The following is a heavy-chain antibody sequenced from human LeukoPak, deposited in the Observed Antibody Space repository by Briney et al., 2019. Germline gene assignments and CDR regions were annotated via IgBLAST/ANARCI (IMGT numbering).Heavy chain of an antibody. CDR3: ARDGHYDILTGSPLDY. J-gene: IGHJ4*02. CDR1: GYTFTSYA. CDR2: TNAGNGNT. V-gene: IGHV1-3*01. Sequence: ASVKVSCKASGYTFTSYAMHWVRQAPGQRLEWMGWTNAGNGNTKCSQKFQGRVTITRDTSASTAYMELSSLRSEDTAVYYCARDGHYDILTGSPLDYWGQGTLVTVSS. D-gene: IGHD3-9*01.